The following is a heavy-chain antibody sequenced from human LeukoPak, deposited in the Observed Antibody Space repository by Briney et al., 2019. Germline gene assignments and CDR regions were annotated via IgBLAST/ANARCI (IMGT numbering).Heavy chain of an antibody. CDR1: GGSISSSNW. J-gene: IGHJ4*02. CDR3: ARAMVRGVPALFDY. D-gene: IGHD3-10*01. CDR2: IYHSGGT. V-gene: IGHV4-4*03. Sequence: PETLSLTCAVSGGSISSSNWWSWVRQPPGKGLEWIGEIYHSGGTNYNPSLKSRVTISVDKSKNQFSLKLSSVTAADTAVYYCARAMVRGVPALFDYWGQGTLVTVSS.